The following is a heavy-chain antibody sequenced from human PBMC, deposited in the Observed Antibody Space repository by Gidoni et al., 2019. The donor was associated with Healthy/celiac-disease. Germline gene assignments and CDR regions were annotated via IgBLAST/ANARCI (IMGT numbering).Heavy chain of an antibody. D-gene: IGHD2-15*01. Sequence: EVQLVVTGGGLGQPVGSLHLSCAPSGLPVSRHSMSWVRQAPGKGLEWVSVIYSGGSTYYADSVKGRFTISRDNSKNTLYLQMNSLRAEDTAVYYCARTAYCSGGSCYDHDWFDPWGQGTLVTVSS. CDR2: IYSGGST. CDR3: ARTAYCSGGSCYDHDWFDP. CDR1: GLPVSRHS. V-gene: IGHV3-66*01. J-gene: IGHJ5*02.